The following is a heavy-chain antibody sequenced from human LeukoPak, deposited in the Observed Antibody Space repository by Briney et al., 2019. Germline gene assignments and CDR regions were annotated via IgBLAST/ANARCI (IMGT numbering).Heavy chain of an antibody. V-gene: IGHV1-46*01. CDR3: ARRAFDWLVDGYSYGMDV. CDR1: GYTFTSFC. D-gene: IGHD3-9*01. J-gene: IGHJ6*02. Sequence: ASVKVSCKTSGYTFTSFCMHWVRQAPGQGLEWMGIINPSGGFTTYAQNFQGRVTMTRDTSTSTVYMELSSLRSDDTAVYYCARRAFDWLVDGYSYGMDVWGQGTTVTVSS. CDR2: INPSGGFT.